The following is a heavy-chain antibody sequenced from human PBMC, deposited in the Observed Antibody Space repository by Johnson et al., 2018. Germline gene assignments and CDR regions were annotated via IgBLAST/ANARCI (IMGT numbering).Heavy chain of an antibody. D-gene: IGHD3-22*01. CDR2: ISYDGSNK. CDR3: AKTSESLYDSSGSLLLYYFDY. V-gene: IGHV3-30*18. CDR1: GFTFSSYD. Sequence: QVQLVQSGGGVVQPGRSLRLSCAASGFTFSSYDMHWVRQAPGKGLEWVAVISYDGSNKSYADSGKGRFTISRDNSKNTLYLQMNSLRAEDTAWYYCAKTSESLYDSSGSLLLYYFDYWGQGTLVTVSS. J-gene: IGHJ4*02.